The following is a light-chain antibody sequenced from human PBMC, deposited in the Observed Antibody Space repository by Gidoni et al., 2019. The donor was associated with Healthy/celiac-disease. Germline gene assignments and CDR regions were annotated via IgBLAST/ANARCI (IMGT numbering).Light chain of an antibody. V-gene: IGKV3-11*01. CDR1: QSVSSY. J-gene: IGKJ4*01. CDR3: QQRSNWPRLT. CDR2: DAS. Sequence: EIVLTQSPATLSLSPGERATLSCRASQSVSSYLAWYQQKTGQAPRLLIYDASNRDTGIPARFSGSGSGTDLTLTIRSLETEDFAVYYCQQRSNWPRLTFGGGTKVEIK.